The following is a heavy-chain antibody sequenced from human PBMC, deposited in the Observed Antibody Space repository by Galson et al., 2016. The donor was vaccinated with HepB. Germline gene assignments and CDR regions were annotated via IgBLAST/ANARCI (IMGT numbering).Heavy chain of an antibody. J-gene: IGHJ6*03. CDR1: GASIGSSDYS. V-gene: IGHV4-30-2*01. Sequence: TLSLTCTVSGASIGSSDYSWNWIRQPPGRGLEWIGYIYLSVTSYYNPSLKSRVTISVDRSKNHFSLNLTSVTAADTAVYYCARGGGGYRGHGPLGYYYYYRDVCGKGTTVTVS. CDR2: IYLSVTS. D-gene: IGHD5-12*01. CDR3: ARGGGGYRGHGPLGYYYYYRDV.